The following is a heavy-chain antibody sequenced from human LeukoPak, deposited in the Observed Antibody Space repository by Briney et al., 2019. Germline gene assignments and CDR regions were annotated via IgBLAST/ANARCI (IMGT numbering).Heavy chain of an antibody. J-gene: IGHJ4*02. Sequence: GGSLRLSCAASGFTFDDYAMHWVRQAPGKGLEWVSGISWNSGSIGYADSVKGRFTISRDNAKNSLYLQMNSLRAEDMALYYCAKAHSSSWWGSDYWGQGTLVTVSS. CDR3: AKAHSSSWWGSDY. CDR2: ISWNSGSI. CDR1: GFTFDDYA. D-gene: IGHD6-13*01. V-gene: IGHV3-9*03.